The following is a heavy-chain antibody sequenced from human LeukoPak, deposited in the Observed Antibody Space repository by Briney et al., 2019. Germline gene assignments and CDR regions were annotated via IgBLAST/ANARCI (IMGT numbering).Heavy chain of an antibody. CDR3: AKLQLWSPQGYFDY. J-gene: IGHJ4*02. Sequence: GGSLRLSCAASGFTFSSYAMSWVRQAPGKGLEWVSAISGSGGSTYYADSVKGRFTISRDNSKNTPYLQMNSLRAEDTAVYYCAKLQLWSPQGYFDYWGQGTLVTVSS. D-gene: IGHD5-18*01. CDR2: ISGSGGST. V-gene: IGHV3-23*01. CDR1: GFTFSSYA.